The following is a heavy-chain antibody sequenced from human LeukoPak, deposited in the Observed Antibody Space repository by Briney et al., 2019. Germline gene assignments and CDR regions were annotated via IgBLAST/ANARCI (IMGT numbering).Heavy chain of an antibody. CDR1: GGSFSGYH. Sequence: SETLSLTCGVHGGSFSGYHWTWIRQRPGKGLEWIGEINHSGSTNYNPSLKSRVTISVDTSKNQFSLKLSSVTAADTAVYYCAARAGTMIVVVHAFDIWGQGTMVTVSS. CDR2: INHSGST. CDR3: AARAGTMIVVVHAFDI. V-gene: IGHV4-34*01. D-gene: IGHD3-22*01. J-gene: IGHJ3*02.